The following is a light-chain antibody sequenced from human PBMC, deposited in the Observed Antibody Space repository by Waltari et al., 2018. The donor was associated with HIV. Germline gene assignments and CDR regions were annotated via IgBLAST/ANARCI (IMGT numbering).Light chain of an antibody. J-gene: IGLJ2*01. Sequence: SYELTQPPSVSVSPGQTARITCSGAALPKQYAYWYQQKQGQAPALVQFKDSKRPSGIPVRFSGSSSGTTVTLTISGVQAADETDYYWQSADSSGTYVVFGGETRLTVL. V-gene: IGLV3-25*03. CDR2: KDS. CDR3: QSADSSGTYVV. CDR1: ALPKQY.